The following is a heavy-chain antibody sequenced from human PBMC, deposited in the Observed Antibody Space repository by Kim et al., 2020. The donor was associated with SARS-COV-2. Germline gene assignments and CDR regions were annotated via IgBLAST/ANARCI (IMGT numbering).Heavy chain of an antibody. CDR2: ISYDGSNK. CDR3: AKERSILSCGKSHSADY. J-gene: IGHJ4*02. CDR1: GFTFSSSG. Sequence: GGSLRLSCAASGFTFSSSGMHWVRQAPGKGLEWVAVISYDGSNKYYADSVKGRFTISRDNSKNTLYLQMNSLRAEDTAVYYCAKERSILSCGKSHSADYWGQGTLVTVSS. D-gene: IGHD3-10*01. V-gene: IGHV3-30*18.